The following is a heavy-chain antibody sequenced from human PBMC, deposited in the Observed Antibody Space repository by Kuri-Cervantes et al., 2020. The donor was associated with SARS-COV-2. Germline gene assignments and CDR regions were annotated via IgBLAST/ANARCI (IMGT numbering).Heavy chain of an antibody. CDR3: ARMGRWLQLGYYYGMDV. CDR1: GFTFSRYA. CDR2: ISYDGSNI. V-gene: IGHV3-30-3*01. J-gene: IGHJ6*02. D-gene: IGHD5-24*01. Sequence: GESLKISCAASGFTFSRYAMHWVRQAPGKGLEWVAVISYDGSNIYYADSVKGRFSISRDNSKNTLYLQMNSLRAEDTAVYYCARMGRWLQLGYYYGMDVWGQGATVTVSS.